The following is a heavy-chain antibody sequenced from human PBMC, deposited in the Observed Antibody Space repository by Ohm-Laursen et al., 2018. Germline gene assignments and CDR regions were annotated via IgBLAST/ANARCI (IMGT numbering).Heavy chain of an antibody. Sequence: SLRLSCAASGFTFSKAWMSWVRQAPGKGLEWVALISYDGGFKYYGDSVKGRFTISRDNSKNTLYLQMNSLRAEDTAVYYCAKAMYYYDSSGYFPCADYWGQGTLVTVSS. J-gene: IGHJ4*02. CDR3: AKAMYYYDSSGYFPCADY. D-gene: IGHD3-22*01. CDR1: GFTFSKAW. CDR2: ISYDGGFK. V-gene: IGHV3-30*18.